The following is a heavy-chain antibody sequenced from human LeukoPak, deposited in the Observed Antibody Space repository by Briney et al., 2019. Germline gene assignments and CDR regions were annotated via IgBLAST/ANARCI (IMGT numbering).Heavy chain of an antibody. J-gene: IGHJ4*02. V-gene: IGHV4-31*03. Sequence: PSLTLSLTCTVSGGSISSGGYYWSWIRQHPGKGLEWIGYIYYSGSTYYNPSLKSRVTISVDTSKNQFSLKLSSVTAADTAVYYCARSSSGYDYVGYFDYWGQGTLVTVSS. CDR2: IYYSGST. CDR3: ARSSSGYDYVGYFDY. D-gene: IGHD5-12*01. CDR1: GGSISSGGYY.